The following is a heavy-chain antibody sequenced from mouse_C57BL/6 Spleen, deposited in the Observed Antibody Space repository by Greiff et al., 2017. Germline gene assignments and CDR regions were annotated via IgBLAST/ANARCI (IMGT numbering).Heavy chain of an antibody. D-gene: IGHD2-3*01. Sequence: EVKLLESGPGLVKPSQSLSLTCSVTGYSITSGYYWNWIRQFPGNKLEWMGYISYDGSNNYNPSLKNRISITRDTSKNQFFLKLNSVTTEDTATYYCARDYDGYLFAYWGQGTLVTVSA. J-gene: IGHJ3*01. CDR3: ARDYDGYLFAY. V-gene: IGHV3-6*01. CDR2: ISYDGSN. CDR1: GYSITSGYY.